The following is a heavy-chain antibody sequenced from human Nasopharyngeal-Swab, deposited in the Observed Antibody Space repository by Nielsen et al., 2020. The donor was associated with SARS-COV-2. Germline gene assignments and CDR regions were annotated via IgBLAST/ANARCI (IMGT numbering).Heavy chain of an antibody. CDR1: GFTFSDYY. V-gene: IGHV3-11*04. J-gene: IGHJ4*02. CDR2: ISGSGGTI. D-gene: IGHD7-27*01. Sequence: GESLKISGAASGFTFSDYYMSWIRQAPGKGLEYISYISGSGGTIYYGDSMKGRFTISRDNAKNSLYLQMNSLRAEDTAVYYCARDRANWDFDYWGQGTLVTVSS. CDR3: ARDRANWDFDY.